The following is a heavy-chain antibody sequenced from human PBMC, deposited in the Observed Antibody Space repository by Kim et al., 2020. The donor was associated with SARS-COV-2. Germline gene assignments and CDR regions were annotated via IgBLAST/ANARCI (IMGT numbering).Heavy chain of an antibody. Sequence: ASVKVSCKASGYTFTGHIVHWVRQAPGQGLEWLGWIYPANNDIHYAQKFRGRVTVTKDTSIDTTYIDLTGLTSDDTAIYYCTRGGDGFDYWGQGTMVTV. CDR3: TRGGDGFDY. CDR2: IYPANNDI. V-gene: IGHV1-2*02. CDR1: GYTFTGHI. J-gene: IGHJ3*01.